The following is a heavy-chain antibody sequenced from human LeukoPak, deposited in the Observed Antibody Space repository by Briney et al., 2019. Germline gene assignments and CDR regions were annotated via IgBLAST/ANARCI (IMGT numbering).Heavy chain of an antibody. CDR1: GGSISSSSYY. D-gene: IGHD3-10*01. J-gene: IGHJ4*02. Sequence: SETLSPTCTVSGGSISSSSYYWGWIRQPPGKGLEWIGSIYYSGSTYYIPSLKSRVTISVDTSKNQFSLKLSSVTAADTAVYYCARTDMVRGVIIKVWGQGTLVTVSS. CDR2: IYYSGST. CDR3: ARTDMVRGVIIKV. V-gene: IGHV4-39*07.